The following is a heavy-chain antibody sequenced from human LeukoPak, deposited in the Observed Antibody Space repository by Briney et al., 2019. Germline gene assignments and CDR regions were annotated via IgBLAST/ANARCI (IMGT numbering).Heavy chain of an antibody. V-gene: IGHV3-23*01. Sequence: GGSLRLSCAASGFTFSSYAMSCVRQAPGKGLEWVSAISASGGSTYYADSVKGRFTISRDNSKDTLYLQINSLRAEDTAVYYCATVFSSSFDYWGQGTLVTVSS. CDR2: ISASGGST. CDR3: ATVFSSSFDY. D-gene: IGHD6-6*01. J-gene: IGHJ4*02. CDR1: GFTFSSYA.